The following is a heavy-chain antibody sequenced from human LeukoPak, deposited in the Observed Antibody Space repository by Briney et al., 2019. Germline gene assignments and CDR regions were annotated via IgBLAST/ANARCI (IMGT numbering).Heavy chain of an antibody. CDR3: ARRAGGYSHPYDY. J-gene: IGHJ4*02. CDR1: GFTFSSYG. D-gene: IGHD4-23*01. Sequence: PGGSLRLPCAASGFTFSSYGMSWVRHAPGKGLEWVSLIYSGGTTYYADSVKGRFTISRDNSKNTLYLQMNSLRAEDTAVYYCARRAGGYSHPYDYWGQGILVTVSS. CDR2: IYSGGTT. V-gene: IGHV3-53*01.